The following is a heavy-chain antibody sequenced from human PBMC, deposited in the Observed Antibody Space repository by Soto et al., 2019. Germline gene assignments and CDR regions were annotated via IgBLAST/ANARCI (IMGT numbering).Heavy chain of an antibody. CDR2: IYHSGST. V-gene: IGHV4-30-2*01. CDR3: ASNRGGYSGFDHNY. Sequence: QLQLQESGSGLVKPPQTLSLTCAVSGGSISSGGYSWSWIRQPPGKGLEWIGSIYHSGSTYSTPSLKSRITIAVDRAKNQFPLKLSSVTAADTALYYCASNRGGYSGFDHNYWGQGTLVTVSS. CDR1: GGSISSGGYS. D-gene: IGHD5-12*01. J-gene: IGHJ4*02.